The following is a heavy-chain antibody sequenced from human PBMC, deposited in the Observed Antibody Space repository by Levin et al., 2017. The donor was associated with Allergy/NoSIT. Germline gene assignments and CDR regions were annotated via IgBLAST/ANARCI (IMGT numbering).Heavy chain of an antibody. Sequence: GESLKISCVASGFTFSSYSMDWVRQAPGKGLEWVSSISTVGTHIYYADSLKGRFTVSRDNPRNSLYLPLNNLRAEDTAVYFCGRGATDLQRRDKCDYWGKGTLVNVS. CDR3: GRGATDLQRRDKCDY. CDR1: GFTFSSYS. J-gene: IGHJ4*02. D-gene: IGHD1-26*01. V-gene: IGHV3-21*01. CDR2: ISTVGTHI.